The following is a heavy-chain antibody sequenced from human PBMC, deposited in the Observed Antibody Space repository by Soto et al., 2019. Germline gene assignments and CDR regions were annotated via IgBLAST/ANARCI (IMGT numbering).Heavy chain of an antibody. J-gene: IGHJ6*02. CDR2: ISSSGSII. Sequence: EVQLVESGGGLEQPGGSLRLSCAASGFTFSSYNMNWVRQSPGKGLEWVSYISSSGSIIYYADSVKGRFTVSRDEAKKALYLQMNSLRVEDTAVYYCARDAGIALTGNDYGMDVWGQGTTVTVSS. V-gene: IGHV3-48*01. CDR3: ARDAGIALTGNDYGMDV. D-gene: IGHD6-13*01. CDR1: GFTFSSYN.